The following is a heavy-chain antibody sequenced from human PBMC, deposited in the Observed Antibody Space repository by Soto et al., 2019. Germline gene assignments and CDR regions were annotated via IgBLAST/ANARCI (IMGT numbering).Heavy chain of an antibody. CDR1: GYTFTSYG. Sequence: ASVKVSCKASGYTFTSYGISRVRQAPGQGLEWMGWISAYNGNTNYAQKLQGRVTMTTDTSTSTAYMELRSLRSDDTAVYYCARDVRITIFGVAIDAFDIWGQGTMVTVSS. D-gene: IGHD3-3*01. CDR2: ISAYNGNT. CDR3: ARDVRITIFGVAIDAFDI. J-gene: IGHJ3*02. V-gene: IGHV1-18*01.